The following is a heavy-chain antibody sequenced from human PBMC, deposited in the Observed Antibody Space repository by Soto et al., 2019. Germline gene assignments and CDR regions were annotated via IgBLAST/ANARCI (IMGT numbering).Heavy chain of an antibody. Sequence: EVQLVESGGGLVQPGGSLRLSCAASGFTVSSNYMSWVRQAPGKGLEWVSVIYSGGSTYYADSVKCRFTISRHNSKNTLYLQMNSLRAEDTAVYYCARAPRVGEFYYYYYMDVWCKGTTVTVSS. D-gene: IGHD3-10*01. V-gene: IGHV3-53*04. J-gene: IGHJ6*03. CDR2: IYSGGST. CDR1: GFTVSSNY. CDR3: ARAPRVGEFYYYYYMDV.